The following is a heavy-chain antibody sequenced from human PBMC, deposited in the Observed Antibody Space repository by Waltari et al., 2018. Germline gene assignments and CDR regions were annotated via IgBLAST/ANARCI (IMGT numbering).Heavy chain of an antibody. CDR1: GGSISSYY. J-gene: IGHJ3*02. CDR3: ARETGDRGGGLDAFDI. Sequence: QVQLQESGPGLVKPSETLSLTCTVSGGSISSYYWSWIRQPAGKGLEWIVRIYPSGSTNYNPSLKSRVTMSVDTSKNQFSLKLSSVTAADTAVYYCARETGDRGGGLDAFDIWGQGTMVTVSS. CDR2: IYPSGST. V-gene: IGHV4-4*07. D-gene: IGHD7-27*01.